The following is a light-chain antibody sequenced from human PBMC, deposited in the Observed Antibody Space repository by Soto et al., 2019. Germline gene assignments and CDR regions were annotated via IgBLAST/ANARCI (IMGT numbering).Light chain of an antibody. Sequence: EIVLTQSPGSLPMSPGERVTLSCRASQSVDSTFFAWYEKKPGQAPRLLRYGVSKRATGIPDRFSGSGSGTDFNLTITRLEPEDFAVYYCQQYMSGVKFRQETRVEI. CDR2: GVS. CDR1: QSVDSTF. CDR3: QQYMSGVK. J-gene: IGKJ1*01. V-gene: IGKV3-20*01.